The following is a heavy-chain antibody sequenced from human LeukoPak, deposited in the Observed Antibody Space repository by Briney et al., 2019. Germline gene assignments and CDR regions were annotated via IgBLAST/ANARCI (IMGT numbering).Heavy chain of an antibody. J-gene: IGHJ4*02. V-gene: IGHV4-4*07. Sequence: SETLSLTCTVSGGSISSYYWSWIRQPAGKGLEWIGRIYTSGSTNYNPSLKSRVTISVDTSKNQFSLKLSSVTAADTAVYYCARDRSVYSSGPTGEFDYWGQGTLVTVSS. CDR2: IYTSGST. CDR1: GGSISSYY. CDR3: ARDRSVYSSGPTGEFDY. D-gene: IGHD6-19*01.